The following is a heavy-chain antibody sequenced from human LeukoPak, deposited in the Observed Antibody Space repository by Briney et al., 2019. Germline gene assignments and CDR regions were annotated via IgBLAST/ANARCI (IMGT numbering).Heavy chain of an antibody. CDR2: INPKSGGT. V-gene: IGHV1-2*02. J-gene: IGHJ4*02. D-gene: IGHD3-22*01. CDR1: GYTFSGYY. Sequence: ASVKVSCKASGYTFSGYYMHWVRQAPGQRLEWMGWINPKSGGTNYAQKFQGRVTMTSDTSISTAYMEMIRLTYDDTAVYYCARTDNRYDSRLLLNWGQGTQIIVSS. CDR3: ARTDNRYDSRLLLN.